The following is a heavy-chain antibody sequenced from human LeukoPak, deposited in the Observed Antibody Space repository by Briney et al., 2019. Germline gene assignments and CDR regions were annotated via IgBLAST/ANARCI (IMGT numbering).Heavy chain of an antibody. Sequence: SETLSLTCTVSGGSISSSYYYWGWIRQPPGKGLEWIGSIYYSGSTYYNPSLKSRVTISVDTSKNQFSLKLSSVTAADTAVYYCARARNRYYYGSGSFDYWGQGTLVTASS. CDR3: ARARNRYYYGSGSFDY. CDR2: IYYSGST. D-gene: IGHD3-10*01. J-gene: IGHJ4*02. CDR1: GGSISSSYYY. V-gene: IGHV4-39*01.